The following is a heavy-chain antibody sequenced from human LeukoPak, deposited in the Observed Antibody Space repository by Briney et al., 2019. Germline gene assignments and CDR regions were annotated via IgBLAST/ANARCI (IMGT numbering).Heavy chain of an antibody. CDR3: AREEGEIFYFDY. D-gene: IGHD3-10*01. Sequence: SETLSLTCAVSGGTIGRDGYYWSWIRQRPGKGLEWIGYIDYSGSTNYNPSLRSRLTLSVDTSKKQFSLRLSSVTAADTAVYYCAREEGEIFYFDYWGQGILVTVSS. V-gene: IGHV4-31*11. J-gene: IGHJ4*02. CDR2: IDYSGST. CDR1: GGTIGRDGYY.